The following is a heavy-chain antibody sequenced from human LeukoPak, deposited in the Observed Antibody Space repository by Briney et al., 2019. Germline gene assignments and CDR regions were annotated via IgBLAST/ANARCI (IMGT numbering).Heavy chain of an antibody. Sequence: GGSLRLPCAASGFTFSNYTMHWVRQAPVKGLEWVSVISYDGSNKYYADSVKGRFTISRDNPKNTLYLQMNSLRAEDTAVYYCARVTTGATDCWGQGTLVTVSS. V-gene: IGHV3-30-3*01. CDR3: ARVTTGATDC. CDR2: ISYDGSNK. J-gene: IGHJ4*02. CDR1: GFTFSNYT. D-gene: IGHD1-1*01.